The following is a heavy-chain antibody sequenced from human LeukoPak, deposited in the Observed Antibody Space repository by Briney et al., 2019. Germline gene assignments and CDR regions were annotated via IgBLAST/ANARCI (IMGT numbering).Heavy chain of an antibody. V-gene: IGHV3-23*01. CDR3: AKDKENTGGPFDY. CDR2: ISGSGGST. D-gene: IGHD2-8*02. J-gene: IGHJ4*02. Sequence: HSGGSLRLSCAASGFTFSSYGMSWVRQAPGKGLEWVSAISGSGGSTYYADSVKGRFTISRDNSKNTPYLQMNSLRAEDTAVYYCAKDKENTGGPFDYWGQGTLVTVSS. CDR1: GFTFSSYG.